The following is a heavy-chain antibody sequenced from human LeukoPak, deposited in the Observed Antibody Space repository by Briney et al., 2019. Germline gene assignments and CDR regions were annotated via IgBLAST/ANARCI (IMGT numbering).Heavy chain of an antibody. CDR2: IYTSGST. V-gene: IGHV4-61*02. CDR3: ARVDYDILTGTNWFDP. Sequence: PSQTLSLTCTVSGGSISSGSYYWSWIRQPAGKGLEWIGRIYTSGSTNYNPSLKSRVTISVDTSKNQFSLKLSSVTAADTAVYYCARVDYDILTGTNWFDPWGQGTLVTVSS. CDR1: GGSISSGSYY. J-gene: IGHJ5*02. D-gene: IGHD3-9*01.